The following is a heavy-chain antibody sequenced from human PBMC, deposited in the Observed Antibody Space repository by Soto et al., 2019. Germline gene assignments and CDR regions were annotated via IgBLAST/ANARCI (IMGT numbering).Heavy chain of an antibody. Sequence: SETLSLTCTVSGGSISSYYWSWIRQPPGKGLEWIGYIYYSGSTNYNPSLKSRVTISVDTSKNQFSLKLSSVTAADTAVYYCARVTALYSSSSVNYFDYSGQGTLVTVS. CDR3: ARVTALYSSSSVNYFDY. J-gene: IGHJ4*02. CDR2: IYYSGST. D-gene: IGHD6-6*01. V-gene: IGHV4-59*01. CDR1: GGSISSYY.